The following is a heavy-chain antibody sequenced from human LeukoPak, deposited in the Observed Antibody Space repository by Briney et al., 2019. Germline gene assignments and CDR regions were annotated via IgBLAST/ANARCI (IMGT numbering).Heavy chain of an antibody. J-gene: IGHJ4*02. CDR1: GYTFSSYY. Sequence: ASVKVSCKASGYTFSSYYVHWVRQAPGQGLEWMGMIIPSDGFTSYAQKFQGRVTMTRDMSTSTVYMELSSLRSDDTAVYYCARDVSDCSGGSCYSYFDYWGQGTLVTVSS. V-gene: IGHV1-46*01. D-gene: IGHD2-15*01. CDR2: IIPSDGFT. CDR3: ARDVSDCSGGSCYSYFDY.